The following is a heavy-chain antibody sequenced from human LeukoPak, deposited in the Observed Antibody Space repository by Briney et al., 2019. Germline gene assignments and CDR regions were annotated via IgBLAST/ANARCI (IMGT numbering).Heavy chain of an antibody. J-gene: IGHJ4*02. D-gene: IGHD5-24*01. CDR1: GFTFSSYA. CDR2: ISGSGGST. V-gene: IGHV3-23*01. Sequence: GGSLRLSCAASGFTFSSYAMSWVRQAPGKGLEWVSAISGSGGSTYYADSVKGRFTISRDNSKNTLYLQMNSLRAEDTAVYYCAKDPSELPGVMTDYWGQGTLVTVSS. CDR3: AKDPSELPGVMTDY.